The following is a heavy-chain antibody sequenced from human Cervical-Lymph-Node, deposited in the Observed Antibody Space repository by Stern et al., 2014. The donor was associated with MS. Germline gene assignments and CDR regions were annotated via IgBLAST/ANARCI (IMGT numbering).Heavy chain of an antibody. J-gene: IGHJ4*02. CDR3: AKLSQLTYYSDY. CDR1: GLKFSNYG. CDR2: ISFDGRSK. Sequence: VQLVESGGGVVQPGTSVRLSCVVSGLKFSNYGIHWVRRAPGKGLGGIAVISFDGRSKFYADSVVGRFSISRDNAKNTLWLQMNSLRPEDTAIYFCAKLSQLTYYSDYWGQGTLVTVSS. D-gene: IGHD1-1*01. V-gene: IGHV3-30*18.